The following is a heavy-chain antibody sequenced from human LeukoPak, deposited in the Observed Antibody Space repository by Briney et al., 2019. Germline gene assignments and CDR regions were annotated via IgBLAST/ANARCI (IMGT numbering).Heavy chain of an antibody. CDR1: GASISSYY. Sequence: SETLSLTCTVSGASISSYYWSWIRQPPGKGLEWIGYISYSGSTNYNPSLKSRVTISADTSKDQVSLTLSSVTAADTAVYYCARHPEFYFFDYWGHGSLVTVSS. V-gene: IGHV4-59*08. CDR2: ISYSGST. J-gene: IGHJ4*01. D-gene: IGHD3-10*01. CDR3: ARHPEFYFFDY.